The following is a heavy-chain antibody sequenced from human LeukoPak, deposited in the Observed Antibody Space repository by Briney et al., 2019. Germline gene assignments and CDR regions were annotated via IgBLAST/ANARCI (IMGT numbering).Heavy chain of an antibody. D-gene: IGHD1-26*01. CDR3: VRQDIGSYLGGY. CDR1: GFTFRSYW. Sequence: GGSLRLSCAASGFTFRSYWMHWVRQAPGKGLVWVSHINSDGSNTGYADSVKGRFTISRDTAKNTLYLQTDSLRAEDTAVYYCVRQDIGSYLGGYWGQGTLVTVSS. CDR2: INSDGSNT. V-gene: IGHV3-74*01. J-gene: IGHJ4*02.